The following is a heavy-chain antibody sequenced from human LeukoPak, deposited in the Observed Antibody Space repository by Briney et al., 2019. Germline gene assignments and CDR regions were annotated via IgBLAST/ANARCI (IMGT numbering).Heavy chain of an antibody. J-gene: IGHJ4*02. Sequence: GGSLRLSCAASGFTFNNYGMHWVRQAPGKGLKWVAVISYDGRNIHYPDSVKGRFTISRDISTDTLWLQMDSLRTEDTAVYYCAKGPLRGTAAAIDYWGQGTLVTVSS. D-gene: IGHD2-2*01. CDR2: ISYDGRNI. CDR3: AKGPLRGTAAAIDY. CDR1: GFTFNNYG. V-gene: IGHV3-30*18.